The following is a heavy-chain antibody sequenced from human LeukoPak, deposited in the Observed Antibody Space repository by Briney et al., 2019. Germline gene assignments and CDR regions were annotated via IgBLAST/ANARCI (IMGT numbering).Heavy chain of an antibody. Sequence: GGSLRLSCAASGFTFSTYEMNWVRQAPGMGLEWLFYISSSGDIIYYSDSVRGRLTFSRDNAKNSLYLQMNSLRAEDTAVYYCARVGRDSQHLDYWGPGTLVTVSS. J-gene: IGHJ4*02. V-gene: IGHV3-48*03. CDR1: GFTFSTYE. CDR3: ARVGRDSQHLDY. D-gene: IGHD2-15*01. CDR2: ISSSGDII.